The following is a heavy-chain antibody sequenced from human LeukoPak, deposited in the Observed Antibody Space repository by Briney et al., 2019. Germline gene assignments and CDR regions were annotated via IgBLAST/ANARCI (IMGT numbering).Heavy chain of an antibody. J-gene: IGHJ6*02. D-gene: IGHD5-18*01. CDR2: IWYDGSNK. CDR1: GFTFSSYG. Sequence: GSLRLSCAASGFTFSSYGMHWVRQAPGKGLEWVAVIWYDGSNKYYADSVKGRFTISRDNSKNTLYLQMNSLRAEDTAVYYCARDGRGYSYGYYYYYGMDVWGQGTTVTVSS. V-gene: IGHV3-33*01. CDR3: ARDGRGYSYGYYYYYGMDV.